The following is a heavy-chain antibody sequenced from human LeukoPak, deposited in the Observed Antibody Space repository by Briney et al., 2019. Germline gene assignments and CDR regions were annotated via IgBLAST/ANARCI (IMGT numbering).Heavy chain of an antibody. D-gene: IGHD5-24*01. CDR1: GGTFSSYA. CDR3: ARTASRDGYNYAPDD. J-gene: IGHJ4*02. Sequence: GASVKVSCKASGGTFSSYAISWVRQAPGQGLEWMGGIIPIFGTANYAQKFQGRVTITADESTSTAYMELSSLRSEDTAVYYCARTASRDGYNYAPDDWGQGTLVTVSS. CDR2: IIPIFGTA. V-gene: IGHV1-69*01.